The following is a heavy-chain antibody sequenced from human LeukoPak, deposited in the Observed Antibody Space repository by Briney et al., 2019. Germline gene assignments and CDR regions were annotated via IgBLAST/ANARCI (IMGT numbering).Heavy chain of an antibody. Sequence: GGSLRLSCAASGFTFSSYGMHWVRQAPGKGLEWVAVISYDGSNKYYADSVKGRFTISRDNSKNTLYLQMNSLKAEDTAVYYCARASSWYLPVNYYGMDVWGQGTTVTVSS. V-gene: IGHV3-30*03. CDR2: ISYDGSNK. D-gene: IGHD6-13*01. J-gene: IGHJ6*02. CDR3: ARASSWYLPVNYYGMDV. CDR1: GFTFSSYG.